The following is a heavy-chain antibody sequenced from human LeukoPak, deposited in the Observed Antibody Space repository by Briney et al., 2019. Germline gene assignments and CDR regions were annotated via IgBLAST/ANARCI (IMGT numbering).Heavy chain of an antibody. CDR1: GFTFSGNW. CDR2: ISSSRSTI. D-gene: IGHD1-26*01. CDR3: AREGRGVGASHYFDY. V-gene: IGHV3-48*01. J-gene: IGHJ4*02. Sequence: GGSLTLSCEASGFTFSGNWMSWVRQAPGKGLEWVSYISSSRSTIYYADSVKGRFTISRDNAKNSLYLQMKSLRAEDTALYYCAREGRGVGASHYFDYWGQGTLVTVSS.